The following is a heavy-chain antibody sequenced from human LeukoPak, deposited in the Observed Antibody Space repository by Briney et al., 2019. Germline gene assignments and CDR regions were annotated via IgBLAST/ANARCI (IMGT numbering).Heavy chain of an antibody. Sequence: SVKVSCKASGGTFSSYAISWVRQAPRQGLEWMGGIIPIFGTANYAQKFQGRVTITADESTSTAYMELSSLRSEDTAVYYCARDTAMVNNYYYYMDVWGKGTTVTVSS. CDR2: IIPIFGTA. D-gene: IGHD5-18*01. CDR1: GGTFSSYA. J-gene: IGHJ6*03. V-gene: IGHV1-69*13. CDR3: ARDTAMVNNYYYYMDV.